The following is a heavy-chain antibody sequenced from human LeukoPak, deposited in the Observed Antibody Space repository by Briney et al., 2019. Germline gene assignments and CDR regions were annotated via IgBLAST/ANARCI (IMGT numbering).Heavy chain of an antibody. D-gene: IGHD6-19*01. CDR1: GGSISSYY. CDR3: ASQPYSSGWYRSGYFDY. J-gene: IGHJ4*02. V-gene: IGHV4-59*08. CDR2: IYYSGST. Sequence: SEALSLTCTVSGGSISSYYWSWIRQPPGKGLEWIGYIYYSGSTNYNPSLKSRVTISVDTSKNQFSLKLSSVTAADTAVYYCASQPYSSGWYRSGYFDYWGQGTLVTVSS.